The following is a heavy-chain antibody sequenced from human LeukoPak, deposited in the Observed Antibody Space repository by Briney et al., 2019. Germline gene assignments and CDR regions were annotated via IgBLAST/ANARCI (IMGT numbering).Heavy chain of an antibody. Sequence: SQTLSLTCTVSGGSISSGGYYWSWIRQHPGKGLEWIGYIYYSGSTYYNPSLKSRVTISVDTSKNQFSLKLSSVTAADTAVYYCASSPSHSNWFDPWGQGTLVTVSS. CDR1: GGSISSGGYY. J-gene: IGHJ5*02. CDR2: IYYSGST. V-gene: IGHV4-31*03. D-gene: IGHD4-11*01. CDR3: ASSPSHSNWFDP.